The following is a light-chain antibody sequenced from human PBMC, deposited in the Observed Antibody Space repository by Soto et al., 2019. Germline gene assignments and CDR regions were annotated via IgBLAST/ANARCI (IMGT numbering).Light chain of an antibody. CDR2: GAF. CDR1: QSVSSN. J-gene: IGKJ2*01. V-gene: IGKV3-15*01. CDR3: QQYNQWPPIT. Sequence: EIVMTQSPATLSVSPGERATLSCRASQSVSSNLAWYQQKPGQAPRLLIYGAFIRATGIPARFSGSGSGTEFTLTISSLQSEDFAVYYCQQYNQWPPITFGQGTKLEI.